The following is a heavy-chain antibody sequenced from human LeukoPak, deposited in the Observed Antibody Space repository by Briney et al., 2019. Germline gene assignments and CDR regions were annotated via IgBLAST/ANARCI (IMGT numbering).Heavy chain of an antibody. Sequence: PSETLSLTCAVYGGSFSGYYWSWIRQPPGKGLEWIGEINHSGSTNYNPSLKSRVTISVDTSKNQFSLKLSSVTAADTAVYYCARVLGLKQPSDYWGQGTLVTVSS. CDR1: GGSFSGYY. D-gene: IGHD6-13*01. CDR3: ARVLGLKQPSDY. V-gene: IGHV4-34*01. CDR2: INHSGST. J-gene: IGHJ4*02.